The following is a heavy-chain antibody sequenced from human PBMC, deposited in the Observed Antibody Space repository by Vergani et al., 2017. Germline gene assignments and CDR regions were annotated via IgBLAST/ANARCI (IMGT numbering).Heavy chain of an antibody. J-gene: IGHJ6*02. Sequence: QVQLVQSGAEVKKPGASVKVSCKASGYTFTGYYMHWVRQAPGQGLEWMGRIIPILGIANYAQKFQGRVTLTADKSTSTAYMELSSLRSEDTAVYYCARGGTPHSKITMIPRQFGMDVWGQGTTVTVSS. D-gene: IGHD3-22*01. CDR3: ARGGTPHSKITMIPRQFGMDV. CDR2: IIPILGIA. CDR1: GYTFTGYY. V-gene: IGHV1-69*09.